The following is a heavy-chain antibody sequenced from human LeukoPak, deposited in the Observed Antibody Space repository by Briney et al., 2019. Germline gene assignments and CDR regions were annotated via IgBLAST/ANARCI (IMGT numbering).Heavy chain of an antibody. V-gene: IGHV3-7*01. Sequence: PGGSLRLSCAASGFTFSTYWMSWVRQAPGKGLEWVAHINQDGSEKYSVDSVKGRFTISRDNAKSSLYLQMNNLRADDTAVYYCARDRALYDSRRGYYYTEDDYWGQGTLVTVSS. D-gene: IGHD3-22*01. CDR3: ARDRALYDSRRGYYYTEDDY. CDR1: GFTFSTYW. CDR2: INQDGSEK. J-gene: IGHJ4*02.